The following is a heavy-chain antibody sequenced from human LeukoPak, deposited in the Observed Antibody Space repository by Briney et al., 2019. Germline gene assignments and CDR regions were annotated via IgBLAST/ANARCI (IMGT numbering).Heavy chain of an antibody. Sequence: AAVKVSCKASGSTFTDYYMHWGRQAPGQGLEWMGWINPNSGGTNFAQKFQGRVTMTRDTSSSTAYMELNRLRSDDTAVYYCARAGLWDYSDSSGYHNGAFDIWGQGTMVNVSS. CDR2: INPNSGGT. J-gene: IGHJ3*02. CDR1: GSTFTDYY. V-gene: IGHV1-2*02. CDR3: ARAGLWDYSDSSGYHNGAFDI. D-gene: IGHD3-22*01.